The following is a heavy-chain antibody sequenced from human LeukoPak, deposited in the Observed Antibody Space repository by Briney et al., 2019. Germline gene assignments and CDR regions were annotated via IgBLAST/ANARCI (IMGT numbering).Heavy chain of an antibody. CDR1: GFTFSSYE. D-gene: IGHD6-6*01. CDR2: ISSGSSSI. J-gene: IGHJ4*02. V-gene: IGHV3-48*03. CDR3: ARGGIAARFAY. Sequence: GGSLRLSCSASGFTFSSYEMNWVRQAPGKGLEWVSYISSGSSSIFYADSVKGRFTISRDNAKNSLYLQMNSLRVEDTAVYYCARGGIAARFAYWGQGTLVTVSS.